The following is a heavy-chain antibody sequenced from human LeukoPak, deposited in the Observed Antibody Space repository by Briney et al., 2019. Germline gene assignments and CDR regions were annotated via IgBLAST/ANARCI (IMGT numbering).Heavy chain of an antibody. D-gene: IGHD3-3*01. CDR3: AKIKAIYDFWSGSIDY. V-gene: IGHV3-23*01. CDR1: GFILDDYA. Sequence: PGGSLRLSCAASGFILDDYAVHWVRQAPGKGLEWVSAISGSGGSTYYADSVKGRFTISRDNSKNTLYLQMNSLRAEDTAVYYCAKIKAIYDFWSGSIDYWGRGTLVTVSS. J-gene: IGHJ4*02. CDR2: ISGSGGST.